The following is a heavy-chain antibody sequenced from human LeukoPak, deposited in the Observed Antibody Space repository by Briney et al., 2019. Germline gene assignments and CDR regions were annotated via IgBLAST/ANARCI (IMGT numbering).Heavy chain of an antibody. CDR2: INPNSGGT. CDR3: ARDEESRRDAFDI. Sequence: EASVKVSCKASGYTFTGYYMHWVRQAPGQGVEWMGWINPNSGGTNYAQKFQGRVTVTRDTSISTAYMELSRLRSDDTAVYYCARDEESRRDAFDIWGQGTMVTVPS. V-gene: IGHV1-2*02. CDR1: GYTFTGYY. J-gene: IGHJ3*02.